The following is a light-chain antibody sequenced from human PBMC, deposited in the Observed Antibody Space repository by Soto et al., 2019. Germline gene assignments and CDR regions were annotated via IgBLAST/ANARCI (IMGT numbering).Light chain of an antibody. Sequence: EIVLTQSPVTLSLSPGERATLSCRASQSVSSNYLAWYQRKPGHAPRLLIYAASSRSTGLPNSFSGSGSGTDFTLTITRLQPEDFAVYYCQQYGSSPPTFGQGTKVEIK. J-gene: IGKJ1*01. CDR3: QQYGSSPPT. V-gene: IGKV3-20*01. CDR2: AAS. CDR1: QSVSSNY.